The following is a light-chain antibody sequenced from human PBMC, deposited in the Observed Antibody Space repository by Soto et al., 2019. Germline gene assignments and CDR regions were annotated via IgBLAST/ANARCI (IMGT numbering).Light chain of an antibody. Sequence: DIQMNQSPSTLSGSVGDRVTITCRASQTISSWLAWYQQKPGKAPKLLIYKASTLKSGVPSRFSGSGSGTEFTLTISSLQPDDFATYYSQHYNSYSEAFGQGTKV. CDR2: KAS. CDR1: QTISSW. J-gene: IGKJ1*01. CDR3: QHYNSYSEA. V-gene: IGKV1-5*03.